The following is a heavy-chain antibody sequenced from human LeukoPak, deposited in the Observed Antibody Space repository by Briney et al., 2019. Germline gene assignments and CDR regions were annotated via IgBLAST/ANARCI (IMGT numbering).Heavy chain of an antibody. CDR1: GFTFSSCG. V-gene: IGHV3-33*06. D-gene: IGHD2-21*02. Sequence: GGSLRLSCAASGFTFSSCGMHWVRQAPGKGLEWVAVIWYDGSNKYYADSVKGRFTISRDNSKNTLYLQMNSLRAEDTAVYYCAKDLGYCGGDCYSFIDYWGQGTLVTVSS. J-gene: IGHJ4*02. CDR3: AKDLGYCGGDCYSFIDY. CDR2: IWYDGSNK.